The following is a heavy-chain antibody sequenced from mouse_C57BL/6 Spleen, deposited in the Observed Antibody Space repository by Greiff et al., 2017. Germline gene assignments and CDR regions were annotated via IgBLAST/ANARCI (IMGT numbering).Heavy chain of an antibody. V-gene: IGHV1-53*01. J-gene: IGHJ1*03. CDR1: GYTFTSYW. CDR3: ARDGYPHWYFDV. CDR2: INPSNGGT. D-gene: IGHD2-3*01. Sequence: QVQLQQPGTELVKPGASVKLSCKASGYTFTSYWMHWVKQRPGQGLAWIGNINPSNGGTNYNEKFKSKATLTVDKSSSTAYMQLSSLTSEDSAVYYCARDGYPHWYFDVWGTGTTVTVSS.